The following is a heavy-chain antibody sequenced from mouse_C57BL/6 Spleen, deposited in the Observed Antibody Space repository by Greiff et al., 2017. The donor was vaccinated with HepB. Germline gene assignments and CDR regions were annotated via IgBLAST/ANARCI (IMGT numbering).Heavy chain of an antibody. D-gene: IGHD2-5*01. CDR1: GYAFTNYL. CDR2: INPGSGGT. Sequence: QVQLQQSGAELVRPGTSVKVSCKASGYAFTNYLIEWVKQRPGQGLEWIGVINPGSGGTNYNEKFKGKATLTADTSSSTAYMPLSSLTYEDSSVYFWARGENYSNYDWYFDVWGTGTTVTVSS. V-gene: IGHV1-54*01. J-gene: IGHJ1*03. CDR3: ARGENYSNYDWYFDV.